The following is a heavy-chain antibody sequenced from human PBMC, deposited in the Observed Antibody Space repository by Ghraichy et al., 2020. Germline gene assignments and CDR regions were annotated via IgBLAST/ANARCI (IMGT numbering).Heavy chain of an antibody. CDR1: GFTFSSYA. CDR2: ISGSGGST. V-gene: IGHV3-23*01. J-gene: IGHJ6*02. CDR3: AKALGGWPNSSYYYYGMDV. D-gene: IGHD2/OR15-2a*01. Sequence: GGSLRLSCAASGFTFSSYAMSWVRQAPGKGLEWVSAISGSGGSTYYADSVKGRFTISRDNSKNTLYLQMNSLRAEDTAVYYCAKALGGWPNSSYYYYGMDVWGQGTTVTVSS.